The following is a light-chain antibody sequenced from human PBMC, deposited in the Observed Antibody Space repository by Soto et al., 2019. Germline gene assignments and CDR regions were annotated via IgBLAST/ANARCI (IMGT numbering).Light chain of an antibody. Sequence: VLTQSPGTLSLSPGERATLSCRASQSVTNKYLAWYQQKPGQAPRLLIIGSSDRAAGIADRFSGSGCGTDFTLTISRLEPEDFAVYYCHQYGSSPPYTFGQGTKLEI. CDR3: HQYGSSPPYT. CDR1: QSVTNKY. V-gene: IGKV3-20*01. CDR2: GSS. J-gene: IGKJ2*01.